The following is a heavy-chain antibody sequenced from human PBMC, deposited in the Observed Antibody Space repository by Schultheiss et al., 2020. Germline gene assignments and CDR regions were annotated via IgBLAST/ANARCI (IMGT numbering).Heavy chain of an antibody. V-gene: IGHV4-39*01. Sequence: SETLSLTCTVSGGSISSGGYYWSWIRQPPGKGLEWIGYIYYSGSTYYSPSLKSRVTISVDTSKNQFSLRLSSVTAADTAVYYCARQSTYSSSWYRGDWFDPWGQGTLVTVSS. D-gene: IGHD6-13*01. J-gene: IGHJ5*02. CDR1: GGSISSGGYY. CDR3: ARQSTYSSSWYRGDWFDP. CDR2: IYYSGST.